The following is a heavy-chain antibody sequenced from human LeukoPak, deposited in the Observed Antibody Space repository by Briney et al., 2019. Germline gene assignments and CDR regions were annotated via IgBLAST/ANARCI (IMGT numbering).Heavy chain of an antibody. V-gene: IGHV4-34*01. J-gene: IGHJ4*02. D-gene: IGHD6-19*01. CDR2: INHSGST. CDR1: GGSFSGYY. CDR3: ARGRGIAVAY. Sequence: SETLSLTCAVYGGSFSGYYLSWIRQPPGKGLEWIGEINHSGSTNYNPSLKSRVTISVDTSKNQFSLKLSSVTAADTAVYYCARGRGIAVAYWGQGTLVTVSS.